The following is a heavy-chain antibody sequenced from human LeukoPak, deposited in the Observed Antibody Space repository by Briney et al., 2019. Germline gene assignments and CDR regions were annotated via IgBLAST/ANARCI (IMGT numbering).Heavy chain of an antibody. CDR3: ARDTYYYDSSGSYYFDY. CDR2: IYYSGSI. J-gene: IGHJ4*02. CDR1: GGSISSGSYY. Sequence: SETLSLTCTVSGGSISSGSYYWGWIRQPPGKGLEWIGSIYYSGSIYYNPSLKSRVTISVDTSKNQFSLKLSSVTAADTAVYYCARDTYYYDSSGSYYFDYWGQGTLVTVSS. D-gene: IGHD3-22*01. V-gene: IGHV4-39*07.